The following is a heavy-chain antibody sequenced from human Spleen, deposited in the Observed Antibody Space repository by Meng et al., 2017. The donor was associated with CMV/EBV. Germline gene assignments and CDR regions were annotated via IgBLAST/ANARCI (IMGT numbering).Heavy chain of an antibody. CDR2: IYPGDSDT. CDR1: GQTFTSDW. V-gene: IGHV5-51*01. J-gene: IGHJ4*02. D-gene: IGHD2-2*01. Sequence: KVSCKGSGQTFTSDWIGWVRQAPGKGLEWMGIIYPGDSDTRYSPSFQGQVTISADKSISTAYLQWSSLKASDTAMYYCARKGYCSSTSCFGFDYWGQGTLVTVSS. CDR3: ARKGYCSSTSCFGFDY.